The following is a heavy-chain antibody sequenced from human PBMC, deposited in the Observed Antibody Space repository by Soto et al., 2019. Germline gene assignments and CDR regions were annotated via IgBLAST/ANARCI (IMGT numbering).Heavy chain of an antibody. D-gene: IGHD6-13*01. CDR2: MNEDGRAK. Sequence: GGSLRLSCVASGFRFSNYGMSWVRQAPGTGLEYVAHMNEDGRAKFYADSVKGRFTISRDNTKNSLYLQMNSLTVEDTAVYYCARDPGGYDIWGQGNLVTVAS. J-gene: IGHJ1*01. CDR3: ARDPGGYDI. V-gene: IGHV3-7*01. CDR1: GFRFSNYG.